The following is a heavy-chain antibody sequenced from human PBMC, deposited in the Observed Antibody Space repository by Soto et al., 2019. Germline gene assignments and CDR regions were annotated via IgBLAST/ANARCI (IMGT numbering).Heavy chain of an antibody. D-gene: IGHD6-19*01. CDR3: ARDLAAGTLAFDI. CDR1: GGSISSYY. J-gene: IGHJ3*02. CDR2: IYYSGST. V-gene: IGHV4-59*01. Sequence: SETLSLTCTVSGGSISSYYWSWIRQPPGKGLEWIGYIYYSGSTNYNPSLKSRVTISVDTSKNQFSLKLSSVTAADTAVYYCARDLAAGTLAFDIWGQGTMVTVSS.